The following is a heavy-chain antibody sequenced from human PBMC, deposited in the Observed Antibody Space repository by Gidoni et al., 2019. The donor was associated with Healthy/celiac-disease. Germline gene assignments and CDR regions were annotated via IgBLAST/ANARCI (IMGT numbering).Heavy chain of an antibody. CDR3: ARSQLYYYGIDV. V-gene: IGHV4-34*01. J-gene: IGHJ6*04. D-gene: IGHD2-2*01. CDR1: HWSFSGYY. CDR2: VNHSGST. Sequence: QVPLQKWGAGLCKPPETLSLTCAVYHWSFSGYYSSWIRQPPGKGLEWIGEVNHSGSTNYHPSLKSRVTISVDTSKNQFSLKLSSVTAADTAVYYCARSQLYYYGIDVWGKVTTVTVSS.